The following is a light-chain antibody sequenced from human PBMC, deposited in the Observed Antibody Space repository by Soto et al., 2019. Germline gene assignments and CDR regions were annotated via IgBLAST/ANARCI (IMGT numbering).Light chain of an antibody. CDR2: SND. CDR1: SSNIGTNT. J-gene: IGLJ3*02. V-gene: IGLV1-44*01. CDR3: AVWDGSLNGWV. Sequence: QSALTQPPPASGTPGQRVTISCSGSSSNIGTNTVNWYQQFPGTAPELLIYSNDQRPSGVPDRFSGSKSGTSASLAIGGLQSDDEADYYCAVWDGSLNGWVFGGGPKVTVL.